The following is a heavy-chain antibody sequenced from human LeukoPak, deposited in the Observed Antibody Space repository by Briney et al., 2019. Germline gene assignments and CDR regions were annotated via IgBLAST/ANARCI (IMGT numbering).Heavy chain of an antibody. CDR3: AKDISSGWYGEYYFDY. V-gene: IGHV3-9*01. J-gene: IGHJ4*02. D-gene: IGHD6-19*01. CDR2: ISWNSGSI. Sequence: PGGSLRLSCAASGFTFDDYAMHWVRQAPGKGLEWVSGISWNSGSIGYADSVKGRFTISRDNAKNSLYLQMNSLRAEDTALYYCAKDISSGWYGEYYFDYWGQGTLVTVFS. CDR1: GFTFDDYA.